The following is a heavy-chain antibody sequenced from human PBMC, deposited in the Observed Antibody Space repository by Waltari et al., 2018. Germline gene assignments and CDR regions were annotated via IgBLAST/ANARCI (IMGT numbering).Heavy chain of an antibody. J-gene: IGHJ6*02. CDR2: IYYSGST. CDR1: GGSIRSGGYY. V-gene: IGHV4-31*03. CDR3: ARYDSYYYYGMDV. Sequence: QVQLQESGPGLVKPSQTLSLTCTVSGGSIRSGGYYLSWIRQHPGKGLEWIGYIYYSGSTYYNPSLKSRVTISVDTSKNQFSLKLSSVTAADTAVYYCARYDSYYYYGMDVWGQGTTVTVSS. D-gene: IGHD2-21*02.